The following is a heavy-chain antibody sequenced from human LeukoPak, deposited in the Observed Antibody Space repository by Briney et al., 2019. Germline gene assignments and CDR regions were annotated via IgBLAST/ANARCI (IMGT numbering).Heavy chain of an antibody. J-gene: IGHJ4*02. CDR2: INHSGST. CDR1: GYSISSGYY. D-gene: IGHD1-7*01. V-gene: IGHV4-38-2*02. Sequence: SETLSLTCTVFGYSISSGYYWGWIRQPPGKGLEWIGEINHSGSTNYNPSLKSRVTISVDTSKNQFSLKLSSVTAADTAVYYCARLDLTSFDYWGQGTLVTVSS. CDR3: ARLDLTSFDY.